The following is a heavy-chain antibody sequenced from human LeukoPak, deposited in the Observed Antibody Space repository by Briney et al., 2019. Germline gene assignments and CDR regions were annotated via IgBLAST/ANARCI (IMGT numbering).Heavy chain of an antibody. V-gene: IGHV1-69*05. CDR2: IIPIFGTA. Sequence: SVKVSCKASGGTFSSYAISWVRQAPGQGLEWMGGIIPIFGTANYAQKFQGRVTITTDESTSTAYMELSSLRSEDTAVYYCAREEDIVVVVAAANWFDPWGQGTLVTVSS. J-gene: IGHJ5*02. D-gene: IGHD2-15*01. CDR3: AREEDIVVVVAAANWFDP. CDR1: GGTFSSYA.